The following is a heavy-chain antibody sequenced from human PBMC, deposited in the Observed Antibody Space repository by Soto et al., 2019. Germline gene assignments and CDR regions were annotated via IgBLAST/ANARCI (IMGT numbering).Heavy chain of an antibody. Sequence: GGSLRLSCAASGFTFSSYGMHWVRQAPGKGLEWVAVISYDEPDIYYSDSLKGRFTISRDNSKNTLYLQMSSLRPEDTAVYYCTKDTGYCSGGRCYSTPYYYYYYGMDAWGQGTTVTVSS. V-gene: IGHV3-30*18. D-gene: IGHD2-15*01. J-gene: IGHJ6*02. CDR2: ISYDEPDI. CDR3: TKDTGYCSGGRCYSTPYYYYYYGMDA. CDR1: GFTFSSYG.